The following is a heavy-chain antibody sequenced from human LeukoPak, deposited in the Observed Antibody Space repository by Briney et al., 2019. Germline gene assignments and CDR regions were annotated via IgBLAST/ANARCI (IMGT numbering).Heavy chain of an antibody. CDR1: GNYW. V-gene: IGHV3-74*01. CDR3: VSFYETY. Sequence: PGGSLRLSCAASGNYWMHWVRQAPGKGLVWVSHINSDGSWTSYADSVKGRFTISKDNAKNTVYLQMNSLRAEDTAVYYCVSFYETYWXRGTLVTVSS. CDR2: INSDGSWT. J-gene: IGHJ4*02. D-gene: IGHD2/OR15-2a*01.